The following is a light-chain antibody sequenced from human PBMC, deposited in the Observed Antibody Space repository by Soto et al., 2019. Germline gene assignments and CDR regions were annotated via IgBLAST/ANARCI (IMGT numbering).Light chain of an antibody. Sequence: QSALTQPASVSGSPGQSITISCTGTSSDVGGYNYVSWYQQHPGKAPKLMIYDVSNRPSWVSNRFSGSKSGNTASLTISGLQAEDEADYYCSSYTSSSTPGVFGTGTKLTVL. CDR1: SSDVGGYNY. CDR3: SSYTSSSTPGV. J-gene: IGLJ1*01. V-gene: IGLV2-14*01. CDR2: DVS.